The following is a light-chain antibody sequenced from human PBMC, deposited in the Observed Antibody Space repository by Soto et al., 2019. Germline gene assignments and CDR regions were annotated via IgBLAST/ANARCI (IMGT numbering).Light chain of an antibody. CDR3: SSYTTIKTVV. CDR2: DAS. Sequence: QSALTQPASVSGSPGQSITISCTGGSGDIGNYYFVSWYQHHPGKAPKLIIYDASKRPSGISDRFSGFKSANTAYLTISGVQPEDEADYHCSSYTTIKTVVFGGGTKLTVL. CDR1: SGDIGNYYF. J-gene: IGLJ2*01. V-gene: IGLV2-14*02.